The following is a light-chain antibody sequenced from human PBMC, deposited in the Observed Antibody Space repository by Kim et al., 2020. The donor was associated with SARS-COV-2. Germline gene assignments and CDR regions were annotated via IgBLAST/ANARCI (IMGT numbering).Light chain of an antibody. J-gene: IGLJ2*01. CDR3: LLSYSAVLVL. V-gene: IGLV7-46*01. CDR2: NIN. CDR1: TGDVTDGHY. Sequence: GGTVTLTCGSSTGDVTDGHYPYWFQQKPGQAPKTLIYNINNRHSWTPARFSGSLLGGKAALILSGAQPEDEADYYCLLSYSAVLVLFGGGTQLTVL.